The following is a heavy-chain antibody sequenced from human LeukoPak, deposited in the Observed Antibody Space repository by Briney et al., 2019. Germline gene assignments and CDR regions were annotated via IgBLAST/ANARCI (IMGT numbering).Heavy chain of an antibody. CDR2: IWYDGTDT. J-gene: IGHJ4*01. V-gene: IGHV3-33*01. CDR3: ARGFLDFDF. CDR1: GFTFSRFN. D-gene: IGHD3-3*01. Sequence: RGSLRLSCVASGFTFSRFNMHWVRQAPGKGLEWVALIWYDGTDTYYADSVKGRFTISRDDSKNTVYLQMNSLRAEDTAFYYCARGFLDFDFWGHGTLVTVSS.